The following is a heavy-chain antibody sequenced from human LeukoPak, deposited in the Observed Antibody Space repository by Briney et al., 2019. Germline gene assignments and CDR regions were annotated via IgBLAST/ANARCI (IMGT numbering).Heavy chain of an antibody. CDR3: AKDPTTEGYFDY. J-gene: IGHJ4*02. CDR1: GFTFSSYA. CDR2: ISGSGGST. V-gene: IGHV3-23*01. Sequence: GGALRLSCAASGFTFSSYAMSWVRPAPGKGLEWVSAISGSGGSTYYADSVKGRFTISRDNSKNTLYLQMNSLRAEDTAVYYCAKDPTTEGYFDYWGQGTLVTVSS. D-gene: IGHD1-14*01.